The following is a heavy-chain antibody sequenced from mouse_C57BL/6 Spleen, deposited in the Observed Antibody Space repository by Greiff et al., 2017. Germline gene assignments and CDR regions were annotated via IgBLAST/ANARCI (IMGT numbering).Heavy chain of an antibody. Sequence: VQLQQPGAELVKPGASVKMSCKASGYTFTSYWITWVKQRPGQGLEWIGDIYPGSGSTNYNEKFKSKATLTVDTSSSTAYMQLSSLTSEDSAVYYCARREGYYSWFAYWGQGTLVTVSA. CDR3: ARREGYYSWFAY. J-gene: IGHJ3*01. V-gene: IGHV1-55*01. D-gene: IGHD2-3*01. CDR1: GYTFTSYW. CDR2: IYPGSGST.